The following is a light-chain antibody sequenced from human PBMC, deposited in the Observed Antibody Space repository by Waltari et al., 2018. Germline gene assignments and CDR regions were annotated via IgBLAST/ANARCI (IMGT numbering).Light chain of an antibody. CDR2: AES. CDR1: QSISSY. CDR3: QQSYSILYT. Sequence: DIQMTQSPSSLSASVGDRLTITCRASQSISSYLNWYQQKPGKAPKLLIYAESSLQSGVPSRVSGSGSGTDFTLTIRSLQPEDFATYYCQQSYSILYTFGQGTKLEIK. V-gene: IGKV1-39*01. J-gene: IGKJ2*01.